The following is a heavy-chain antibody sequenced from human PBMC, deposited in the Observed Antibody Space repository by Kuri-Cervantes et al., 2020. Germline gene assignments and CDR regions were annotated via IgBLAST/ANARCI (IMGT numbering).Heavy chain of an antibody. V-gene: IGHV3-11*04. Sequence: GESLKISCAASGFTFSDHYVTWIRQAPGKGLELVSYISGSGTTIYYADSVKGRFTISRDNSKNTLYLQMNSLRAEDTAVYYCAKGAHYYDSSDDAFDIWGQGTMVTVSS. CDR3: AKGAHYYDSSDDAFDI. J-gene: IGHJ3*02. CDR1: GFTFSDHY. CDR2: ISGSGTTI. D-gene: IGHD3-22*01.